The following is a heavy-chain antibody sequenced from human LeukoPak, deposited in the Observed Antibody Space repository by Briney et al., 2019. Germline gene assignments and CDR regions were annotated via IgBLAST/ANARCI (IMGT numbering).Heavy chain of an antibody. CDR3: ARGSSSSWYKYYFDY. CDR2: INPNSGGT. CDR1: GYTFTGYY. Sequence: ASVKASCKSSGYTFTGYYMHWVRQAPGQGLEWMGWINPNSGGTHYAQKFQGRVTMTRDTSISTAYMELTSLTSDDTAVYYCARGSSSSWYKYYFDYWGQGTLVTVSS. V-gene: IGHV1-2*02. J-gene: IGHJ4*02. D-gene: IGHD6-13*01.